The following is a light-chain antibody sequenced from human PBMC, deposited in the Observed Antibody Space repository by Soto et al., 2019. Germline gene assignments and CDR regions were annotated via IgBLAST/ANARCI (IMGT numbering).Light chain of an antibody. CDR1: QAIRND. J-gene: IGKJ1*01. V-gene: IGKV1-6*01. CDR2: AAS. Sequence: AIQMTQSPSSLSASVGDRVTITCRASQAIRNDLGWYQQKPGKAPQLLIYAASNLQSGVPSRFSGSGSGTDFTLIISSLQPEDFAVYYCLQDNNYPLTFGQGTKVEIK. CDR3: LQDNNYPLT.